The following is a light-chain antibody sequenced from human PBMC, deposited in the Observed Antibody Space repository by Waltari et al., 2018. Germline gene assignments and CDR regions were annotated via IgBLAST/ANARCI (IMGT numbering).Light chain of an antibody. CDR2: DAS. Sequence: EIVLTQSPATLSLSPGDGATLSSRASQSVRNYFACYRQKPGQAPRLLIYDASERAPGIPARFSGSGSGTDFTLTISSLEPDNFAVYYCQHRHNWPPTFTFGQGTKLEVK. V-gene: IGKV3-11*01. J-gene: IGKJ2*01. CDR1: QSVRNY. CDR3: QHRHNWPPTFT.